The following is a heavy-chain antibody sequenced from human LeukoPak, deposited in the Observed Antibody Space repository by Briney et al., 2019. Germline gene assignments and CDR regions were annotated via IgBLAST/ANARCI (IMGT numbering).Heavy chain of an antibody. CDR2: ISSSSSYI. Sequence: GGSLRLSCAASGFTFSSYSMNWVRQAPGKGLEWVSSISSSSSYIYYADSVKGRFTIPRDNAKNSLYLQMNSLRAEDTAVYYCARDQYYYGSGKDYYYYMDVWGKGTTVTISS. CDR1: GFTFSSYS. J-gene: IGHJ6*03. CDR3: ARDQYYYGSGKDYYYYMDV. V-gene: IGHV3-21*01. D-gene: IGHD3-10*01.